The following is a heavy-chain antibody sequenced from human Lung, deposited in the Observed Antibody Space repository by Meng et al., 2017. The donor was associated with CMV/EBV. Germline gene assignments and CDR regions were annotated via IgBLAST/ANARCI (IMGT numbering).Heavy chain of an antibody. Sequence: SCAASGFTFSNFAMSWVRQAPGKGLEWVSPITGSGGSTYYADSVKGRFTISRDNSKNTLYLQMNRLRAEDTAVYYCAKVYSGSWYRGFFDYWGQGTLVTVSS. CDR2: ITGSGGST. J-gene: IGHJ4*02. D-gene: IGHD6-13*01. CDR1: GFTFSNFA. CDR3: AKVYSGSWYRGFFDY. V-gene: IGHV3-23*01.